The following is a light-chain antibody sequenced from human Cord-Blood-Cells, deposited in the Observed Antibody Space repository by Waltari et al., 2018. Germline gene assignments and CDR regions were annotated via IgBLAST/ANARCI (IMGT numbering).Light chain of an antibody. CDR2: WAS. J-gene: IGKJ4*01. CDR3: QQYYSTPLT. V-gene: IGKV4-1*01. CDR1: QSVLYSSNNKNY. Sequence: DIVMTQSPDSLAVCLGERATITCNSSQSVLYSSNNKNYLAWYQQKPGQPPKLLIYWASTRESGVPDRFSGSGSGTDFTLTISSLQAEDVAVYYCQQYYSTPLTFGGGTKVEIK.